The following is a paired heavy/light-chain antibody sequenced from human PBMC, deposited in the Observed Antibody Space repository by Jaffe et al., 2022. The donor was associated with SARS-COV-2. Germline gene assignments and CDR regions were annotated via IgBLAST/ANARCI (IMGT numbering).Heavy chain of an antibody. D-gene: IGHD3-22*01. Sequence: QLQLQESGPGLVKSSETLSLTCTVSGGSLSSSSDCWGWIRQPPGKGLEWIGSFYHSGSTYYNPSLKSQVTISVDTSRNQFSLELSSVTAADTAVYYCARHEYIGYYYMDVWGKGTTVTVSS. CDR1: GGSLSSSSDC. CDR3: ARHEYIGYYYMDV. V-gene: IGHV4-39*01. CDR2: FYHSGST. J-gene: IGHJ6*03.
Light chain of an antibody. Sequence: QSVLTQPPSVSGAPGQRVTISCTGSSSNIGGGYDVHWYQQLPGTAPKLLMYGNNNRPSGVPDRFSGSKSDTSASLAITGLRAEDEADYYCQSYDGRSASWLFGGGTKLTVL. CDR2: GNN. CDR3: QSYDGRSASWL. J-gene: IGLJ3*02. CDR1: SSNIGGGYD. V-gene: IGLV1-40*01.